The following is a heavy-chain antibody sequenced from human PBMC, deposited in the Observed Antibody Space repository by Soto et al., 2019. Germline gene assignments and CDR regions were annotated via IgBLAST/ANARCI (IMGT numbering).Heavy chain of an antibody. Sequence: PGGSLRLSCAASGFTFITAWMNCVRQAPGKGLEWIGRIKSKNDGGTTDYAAPVKGRFTISRDDSKNTVYLQMNSLRTEDTALYYCAADLPGHGGGYEFDYWGQGTPVTVSS. V-gene: IGHV3-15*07. CDR2: IKSKNDGGTT. J-gene: IGHJ4*01. CDR3: AADLPGHGGGYEFDY. D-gene: IGHD2-15*01. CDR1: GFTFITAW.